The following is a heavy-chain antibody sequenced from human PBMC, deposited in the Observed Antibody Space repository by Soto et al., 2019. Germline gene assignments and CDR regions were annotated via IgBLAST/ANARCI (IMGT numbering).Heavy chain of an antibody. D-gene: IGHD4-17*01. J-gene: IGHJ4*02. V-gene: IGHV3-33*01. CDR3: ARDPGVTNYYFDY. CDR1: GFSFSRYG. CDR2: MWFDGSKQ. Sequence: GSLRLSCVTSGFSFSRYGFHWVRQAPGKGLEWVAVMWFDGSKQYYVDSVKGRFTISRDNSKNTLYLQMNSLRADDTAVYYCARDPGVTNYYFDYWGQGALVTVSS.